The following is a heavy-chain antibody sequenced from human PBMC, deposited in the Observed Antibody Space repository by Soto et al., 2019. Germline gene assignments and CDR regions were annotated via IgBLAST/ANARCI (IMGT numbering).Heavy chain of an antibody. V-gene: IGHV1-69*13. D-gene: IGHD3-22*01. CDR3: ARDAHYYDSGSYYYVAEYFQH. CDR2: IIPIFGTA. Sequence: SVKVSCKASGGTFSSYAISWVRQAPGQGLEWMGGIIPIFGTANYAQKFQGRVTITADESTSTAYMELSSLRSEDTAVYYCARDAHYYDSGSYYYVAEYFQHWGQGTLVTVSA. CDR1: GGTFSSYA. J-gene: IGHJ1*01.